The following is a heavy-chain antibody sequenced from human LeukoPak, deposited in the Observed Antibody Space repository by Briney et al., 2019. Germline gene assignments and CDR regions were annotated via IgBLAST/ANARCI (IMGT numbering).Heavy chain of an antibody. CDR3: AKGGGGRLVYYYYMDV. CDR1: GFTFSTYS. D-gene: IGHD3-16*01. Sequence: PGGSLRLSCAASGFTFSTYSMNWVRQAPGKGLEWVSSISGSGGSTYYADSVKGRLTISRDNSKNSLYLQMNSLRAEDMALYYCAKGGGGRLVYYYYMDVWGKGTTVTVSS. CDR2: ISGSGGST. V-gene: IGHV3-23*01. J-gene: IGHJ6*03.